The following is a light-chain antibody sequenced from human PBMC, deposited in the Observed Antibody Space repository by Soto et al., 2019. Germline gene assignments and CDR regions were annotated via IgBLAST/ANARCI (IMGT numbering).Light chain of an antibody. CDR3: SSYTSSSTVV. Sequence: QSVLTQPASVSGSPGQSITISCTGTSSDIGAYNYVSWYQQHPGKAPKLMIYVVSNRPSGVSNRFSGSKSGHTASLTISGLQAEDEADYYCSSYTSSSTVVFGGGTKLTVL. V-gene: IGLV2-14*01. CDR2: VVS. CDR1: SSDIGAYNY. J-gene: IGLJ2*01.